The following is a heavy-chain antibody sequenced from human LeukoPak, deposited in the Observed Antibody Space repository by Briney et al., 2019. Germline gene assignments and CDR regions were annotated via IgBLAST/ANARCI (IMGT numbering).Heavy chain of an antibody. D-gene: IGHD2-2*01. CDR3: ARGWGGDIVVVPAATPLGRFDP. V-gene: IGHV1-18*01. CDR1: GYTFTSYG. J-gene: IGHJ5*02. Sequence: ASVKVSCKASGYTFTSYGISWVRQAPGQGLEWMGWISAYNGNTNYAQKLQGRVTMTTDTSTSTAYMELRSLRSDDTAVYYCARGWGGDIVVVPAATPLGRFDPWGQGTLVTVSS. CDR2: ISAYNGNT.